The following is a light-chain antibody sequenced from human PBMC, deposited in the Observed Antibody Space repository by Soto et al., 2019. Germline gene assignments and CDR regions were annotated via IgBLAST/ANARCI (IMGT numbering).Light chain of an antibody. V-gene: IGKV1-5*01. CDR1: QSISSW. CDR3: QQYNSYPYT. Sequence: DIQMTQSPSTLSASVGDRVTITCRASQSISSWLAWYQQKPGKAPKLLIYDASSLESGVPSRFSGSGSGPEFTLPISSLQPDDFATYYCQQYNSYPYTFGQGTKLEIK. CDR2: DAS. J-gene: IGKJ2*01.